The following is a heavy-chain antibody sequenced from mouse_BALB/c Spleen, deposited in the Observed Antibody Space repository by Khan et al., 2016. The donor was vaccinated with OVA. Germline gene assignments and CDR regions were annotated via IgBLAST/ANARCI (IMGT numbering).Heavy chain of an antibody. CDR3: ATSYFYGYYFDY. V-gene: IGHV5-17*02. J-gene: IGHJ2*01. Sequence: EVQVVESGGGLVQPGGSRKLSCAASGFTFSSYGMHWVRQAPEKGLEWVAYISGDSNTIYYADTVTGRFTISRDNPKNTLFLQMTSLMSEDTARYYCATSYFYGYYFDYWGPGTTLTVSS. D-gene: IGHD1-1*01. CDR1: GFTFSSYG. CDR2: ISGDSNTI.